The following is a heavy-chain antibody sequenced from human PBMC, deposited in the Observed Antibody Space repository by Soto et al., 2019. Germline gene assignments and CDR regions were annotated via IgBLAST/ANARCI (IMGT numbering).Heavy chain of an antibody. J-gene: IGHJ4*02. CDR3: ASSTSPDAY. CDR1: GFTFNSYS. D-gene: IGHD2-2*01. V-gene: IGHV3-48*01. Sequence: EVQLVESGGGLVQPGGSLRLSCVASGFTFNSYSMNWVRQAPGKGLEWISYINSGSTSVFYADSVKGRFTISRDNAKNPLYLQRTSLRAEDTAVYYCASSTSPDAYWGQGTLVTVSS. CDR2: INSGSTSV.